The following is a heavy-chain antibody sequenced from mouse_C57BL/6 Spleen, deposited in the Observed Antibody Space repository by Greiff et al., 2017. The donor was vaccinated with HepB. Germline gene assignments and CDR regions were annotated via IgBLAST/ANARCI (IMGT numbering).Heavy chain of an antibody. V-gene: IGHV1-80*01. CDR3: ARDYSNPAWFAY. CDR1: GYAFSSYW. J-gene: IGHJ3*01. Sequence: QVQLQQSGAELVKPGASVKISCKASGYAFSSYWMNWVKQRPGKGLEWIGQIYPGDGDTNYNGKFKGKATLTADKSSSTAYMQLSSLTSEDSAVSFCARDYSNPAWFAYWGQGTLVTVSA. D-gene: IGHD2-5*01. CDR2: IYPGDGDT.